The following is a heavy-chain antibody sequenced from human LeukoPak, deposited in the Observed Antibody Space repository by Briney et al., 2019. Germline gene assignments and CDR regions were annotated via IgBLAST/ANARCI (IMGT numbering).Heavy chain of an antibody. CDR1: GFTFSSYS. Sequence: GGSLRLSCAASGFTFSSYSMNWVRQAPGKGLEWVSYISSSSSTIYYADSVKGRFTISRDNAKNSLYLQMNSLRAEDTAVYYCARATVYVVVVAATQDAFDIWGQGTMVTVSS. CDR2: ISSSSSTI. CDR3: ARATVYVVVVAATQDAFDI. D-gene: IGHD2-15*01. J-gene: IGHJ3*02. V-gene: IGHV3-48*04.